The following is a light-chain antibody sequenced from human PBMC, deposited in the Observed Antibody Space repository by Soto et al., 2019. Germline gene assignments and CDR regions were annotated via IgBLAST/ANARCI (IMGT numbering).Light chain of an antibody. CDR3: QKYDSYSS. J-gene: IGKJ3*01. CDR1: QSVSSR. CDR2: KAS. Sequence: DIQMTQSPPTLSASVGDRVTITCRASQSVSSRLAWYQQKPGKAPKLLIYKASSLESGVPSRFSGSGSGTEFTLTISRLQPDDFATYYCQKYDSYSSFGPGTKVDMK. V-gene: IGKV1-5*03.